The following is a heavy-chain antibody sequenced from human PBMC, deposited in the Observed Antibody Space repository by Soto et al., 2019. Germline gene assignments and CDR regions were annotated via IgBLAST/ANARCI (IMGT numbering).Heavy chain of an antibody. CDR3: ARDSDSSGWYYYYYYMDV. V-gene: IGHV3-7*01. J-gene: IGHJ6*03. D-gene: IGHD6-19*01. CDR2: IKQDGSEK. CDR1: GFTFSSYW. Sequence: GGSLRLSCAASGFTFSSYWMSWVRQAPGKGLEWVANIKQDGSEKYYVDSVKGRFTISRDNAKNSLYLQMNSLRVEDTAVYYCARDSDSSGWYYYYYYMDVWGKGTTVTVSS.